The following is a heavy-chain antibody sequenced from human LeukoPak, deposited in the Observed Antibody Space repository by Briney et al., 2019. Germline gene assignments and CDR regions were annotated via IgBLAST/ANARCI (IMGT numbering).Heavy chain of an antibody. CDR3: ARLGQPNAFDI. CDR1: GGSISSYY. J-gene: IGHJ3*02. D-gene: IGHD3-16*01. V-gene: IGHV4-59*08. Sequence: SETLSLTCTDSGGSISSYYWSWIWQPPGKGLECIGYISPTGSTKYNPSLKSRVTISADTSKNQFSLKLSSVTAADTAVYFCARLGQPNAFDIWGQGTMVTVSS. CDR2: ISPTGST.